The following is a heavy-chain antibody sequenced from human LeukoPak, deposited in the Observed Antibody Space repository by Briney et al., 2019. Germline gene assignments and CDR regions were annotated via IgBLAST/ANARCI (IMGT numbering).Heavy chain of an antibody. V-gene: IGHV1-2*02. CDR3: ARVYSSSLYYYYYMDV. CDR1: GFTFTAYY. Sequence: ASVKVSCKASGFTFTAYYMHWVRQAPGQGLEWMGWINPNSGGTNYAQKFQGRVTMTRDTSISTAYMELSRLRSDDTAVYYCARVYSSSLYYYYYMDVWGKGTTVTVSS. J-gene: IGHJ6*03. CDR2: INPNSGGT. D-gene: IGHD6-6*01.